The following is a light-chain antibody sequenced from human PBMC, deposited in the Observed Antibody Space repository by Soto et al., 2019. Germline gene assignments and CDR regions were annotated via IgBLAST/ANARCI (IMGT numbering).Light chain of an antibody. CDR2: DVS. J-gene: IGLJ1*01. CDR3: SSYTSISTYV. V-gene: IGLV2-14*01. Sequence: LTHPVSESGSPGQSITIFFTRTNSDVDGNNFVSWYQQHPDKAPKLMIYDVSNRPLGVSNRNPSSQSRNTASLTISGLQAEDEADYYCSSYTSISTYVFGTGTNITLL. CDR1: NSDVDGNNF.